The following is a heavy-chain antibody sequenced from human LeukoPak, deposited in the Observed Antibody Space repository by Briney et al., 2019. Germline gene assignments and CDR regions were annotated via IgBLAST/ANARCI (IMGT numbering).Heavy chain of an antibody. D-gene: IGHD6-13*01. V-gene: IGHV4-38-2*02. CDR1: GYSITSGYY. Sequence: PSETLSLTCTVSGYSITSGYYWGWIRQPPGRGLEWIGTIHHSGSTYYNPSLKSGVTISVDTSKNQFSLNLSSVTAADTAVYYCASGADIAAAVDYWGQGTLVTVSS. CDR3: ASGADIAAAVDY. CDR2: IHHSGST. J-gene: IGHJ4*02.